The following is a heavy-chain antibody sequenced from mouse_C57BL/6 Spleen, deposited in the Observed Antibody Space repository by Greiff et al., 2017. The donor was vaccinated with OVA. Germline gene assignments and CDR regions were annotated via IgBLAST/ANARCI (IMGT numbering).Heavy chain of an antibody. V-gene: IGHV1-53*01. Sequence: VKLVESGTELVKPGASVKLSCKASGYTFTNYWMHWVKQRPGQGLEWIGNINPSNGGTNYTEKLQSKATMTADKSYSTAYMQLSSLTSEDSAVFYCASSYSNAFAYWGQGTLVTVSA. J-gene: IGHJ3*01. CDR3: ASSYSNAFAY. CDR1: GYTFTNYW. CDR2: INPSNGGT. D-gene: IGHD2-5*01.